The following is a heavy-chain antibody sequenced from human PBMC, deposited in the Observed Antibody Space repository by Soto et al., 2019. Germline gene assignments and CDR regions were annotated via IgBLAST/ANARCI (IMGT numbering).Heavy chain of an antibody. J-gene: IGHJ4*02. CDR1: GGSISTSNW. V-gene: IGHV4-4*02. D-gene: IGHD1-26*01. CDR2: VYRTGST. Sequence: PSETLSLTCAVSGGSISTSNWWSWVRQPPGKGLEWIGEVYRTGSTNCNPSLKSRVTISVDTSKNQFSLKLSSVTAADTAVYYCARRYGSAIDYWGQGTLVTVSS. CDR3: ARRYGSAIDY.